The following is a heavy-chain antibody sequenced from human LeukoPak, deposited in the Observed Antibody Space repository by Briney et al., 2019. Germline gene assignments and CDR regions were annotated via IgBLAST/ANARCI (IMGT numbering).Heavy chain of an antibody. D-gene: IGHD5-12*01. CDR2: FDPEDGET. J-gene: IGHJ4*02. CDR1: GYTLTELS. V-gene: IGHV1-24*01. Sequence: ASVKVSCKVSGYTLTELSMHWVRQAPGKGLEWMGGFDPEDGETIYAQKFQGRATMTEDTSTDTAYMELSSLRSEDTAVYYCAKGQSGYDSFDYWGQGTLVTVSS. CDR3: AKGQSGYDSFDY.